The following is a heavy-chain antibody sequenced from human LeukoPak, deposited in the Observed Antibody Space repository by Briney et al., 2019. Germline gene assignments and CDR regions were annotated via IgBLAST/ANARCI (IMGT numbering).Heavy chain of an antibody. J-gene: IGHJ3*02. CDR3: ARQEWELLTDAFDI. V-gene: IGHV4-39*01. CDR2: IYYSGST. CDR1: GGSISSSSYY. D-gene: IGHD1-26*01. Sequence: SETLSLTCTVSGGSISSSSYYWGWIRQPPGKGLEWIGSIYYSGSTYYNPSLKSRVTISVDTSKNQFSLKLSSVTAADTAVYYCARQEWELLTDAFDIWGQGTMVTVSS.